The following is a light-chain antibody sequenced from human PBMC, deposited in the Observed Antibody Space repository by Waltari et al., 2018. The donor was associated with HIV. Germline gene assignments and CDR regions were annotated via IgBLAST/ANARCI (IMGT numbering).Light chain of an antibody. CDR1: QSVRSIY. CDR3: QQYGSTPPYT. CDR2: DAS. V-gene: IGKV3D-20*01. J-gene: IGKJ2*01. Sequence: EIVLTQSPGTLSLSPGERATLSCGASQSVRSIYLAWYQKKPGLAPRLLIYDASSRATGIPDRFSGSGSGTHFTLTISRVEPEDFAVYYCQQYGSTPPYTFGPGTKLEIK.